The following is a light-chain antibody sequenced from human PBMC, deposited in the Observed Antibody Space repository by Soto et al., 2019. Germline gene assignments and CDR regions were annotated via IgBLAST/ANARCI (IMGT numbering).Light chain of an antibody. CDR2: GAS. V-gene: IGKV3-15*01. CDR1: QSVSSN. CDR3: QQYNTWPPIT. Sequence: EIVMTQSPATQSVSPGERATLSSRASQSVSSNLAWYQQKLGQTPRLLIYGASTRATGIPARFSGSGSGTEFTLTISSLQSEDFAVYYCQQYNTWPPITFGQGTRLEIK. J-gene: IGKJ5*01.